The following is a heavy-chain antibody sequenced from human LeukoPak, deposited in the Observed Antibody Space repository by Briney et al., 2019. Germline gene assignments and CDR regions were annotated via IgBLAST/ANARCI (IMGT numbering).Heavy chain of an antibody. CDR3: ARARLRLGGTYYYYYGMDV. CDR1: GGSISSSNW. Sequence: SETLSLTCAVSGGSISSSNWWSWVRQPPGKGLEWIGEIYHSGSTNYNPSLKSRVTISVDKSKNQFSLKLSSVTAADTAVYYCARARLRLGGTYYYYYGMDVWGQGTTVTVSS. CDR2: IYHSGST. D-gene: IGHD5-12*01. V-gene: IGHV4-4*02. J-gene: IGHJ6*02.